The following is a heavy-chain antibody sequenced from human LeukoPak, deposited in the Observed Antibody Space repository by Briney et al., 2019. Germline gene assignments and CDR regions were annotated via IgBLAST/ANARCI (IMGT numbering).Heavy chain of an antibody. V-gene: IGHV4-4*07. D-gene: IGHD3-22*01. CDR3: ARLRHDSSGYYHFDY. J-gene: IGHJ4*02. Sequence: PPETLSLTCTVSGGSISSYYWSWIRQPAGKGLEWIGRIYTSGSTNYNPSLKSRVTMSVDTSKNQFSLKLSSVTAADTAVYYCARLRHDSSGYYHFDYWGQGTLVTVSS. CDR1: GGSISSYY. CDR2: IYTSGST.